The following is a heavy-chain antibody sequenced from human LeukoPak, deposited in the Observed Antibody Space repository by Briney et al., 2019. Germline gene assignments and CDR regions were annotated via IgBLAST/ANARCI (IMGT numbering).Heavy chain of an antibody. CDR2: ISTSGNSI. CDR1: GFTFSSYE. J-gene: IGHJ4*02. CDR3: ARDQDYYDSSGYYLLFDY. V-gene: IGHV3-48*03. Sequence: GGSLRLSCAASGFTFSSYEMNWVRQAPGKGLEWVSYISTSGNSIYYADSVKGRFTISRDNAKNSLFLQMNSLRAEDTAVYYCARDQDYYDSSGYYLLFDYWGQGTLVTVSS. D-gene: IGHD3-22*01.